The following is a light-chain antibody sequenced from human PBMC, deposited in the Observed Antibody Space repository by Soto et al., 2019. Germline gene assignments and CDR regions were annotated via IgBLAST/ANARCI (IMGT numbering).Light chain of an antibody. CDR3: QHYNSYSEA. Sequence: DIQMTQSPSTLSASVGASVPITGRASQSISSWLAWYQQKPGKAPKLLIYKASTLKSGVPSRFSGSGSGTEFTLTISSLQPDDFATYYCQHYNSYSEAFGQGTKVDIK. CDR1: QSISSW. CDR2: KAS. V-gene: IGKV1-5*03. J-gene: IGKJ1*01.